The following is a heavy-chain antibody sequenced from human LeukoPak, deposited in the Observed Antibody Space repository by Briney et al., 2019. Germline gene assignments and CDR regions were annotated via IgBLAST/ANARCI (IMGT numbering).Heavy chain of an antibody. CDR3: ARDNSVGDIAWWFDP. V-gene: IGHV1-46*01. J-gene: IGHJ5*02. Sequence: ASVKVSCKASGYTFTNYYIYWVRQAPGQGLEWMGIINPSGGGTTYAQKFQGRVTMTRDMSTTTDYMELSSLRSEDTAVYYCARDNSVGDIAWWFDPWGQGTLVTVSS. D-gene: IGHD3-16*02. CDR2: INPSGGGT. CDR1: GYTFTNYY.